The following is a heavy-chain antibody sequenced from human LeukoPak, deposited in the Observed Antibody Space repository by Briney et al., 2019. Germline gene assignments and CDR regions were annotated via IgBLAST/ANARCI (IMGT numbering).Heavy chain of an antibody. J-gene: IGHJ4*02. V-gene: IGHV3-23*01. Sequence: PGGSLRLSCAVSGFTFSTYAMAWVRQAPGKGLEWVSGMSDNTYYADSVRGRFTISRDNSKNTLYLQMKSLRAEDTAKYYCAKGQGSGVYKYYFDYWGQGTLVTVS. D-gene: IGHD3-10*01. CDR2: MSDNT. CDR3: AKGQGSGVYKYYFDY. CDR1: GFTFSTYA.